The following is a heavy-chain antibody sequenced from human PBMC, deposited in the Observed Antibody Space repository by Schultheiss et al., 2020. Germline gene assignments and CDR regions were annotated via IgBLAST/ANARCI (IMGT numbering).Heavy chain of an antibody. Sequence: SETLSLTCAISGDRVSSNSAAWNWIRQSPSRGLEWLGRTYYRSGWHSDYAVSVKSRITINPDTPNNQFSLQLNSVTPEDTAVYYCARGGWELRSSPNDYWGQGTLVTVSS. J-gene: IGHJ4*02. V-gene: IGHV6-1*01. CDR3: ARGGWELRSSPNDY. D-gene: IGHD1-26*01. CDR1: GDRVSSNSAA. CDR2: TYYRSGWHS.